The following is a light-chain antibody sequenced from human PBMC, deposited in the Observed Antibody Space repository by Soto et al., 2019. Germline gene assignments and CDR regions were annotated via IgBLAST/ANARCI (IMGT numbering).Light chain of an antibody. J-gene: IGLJ2*01. CDR1: SSDVGAYNY. Sequence: QSALTQPASVSGSPGQSITISCTGTSSDVGAYNYVSWYQHHPGKAPKLIIYEVTNRPSGVSNRFSGSKSGNTASLTISGLQPEDEADYYCYSYAASSIPLFGGGTKVTVL. CDR2: EVT. CDR3: YSYAASSIPL. V-gene: IGLV2-14*01.